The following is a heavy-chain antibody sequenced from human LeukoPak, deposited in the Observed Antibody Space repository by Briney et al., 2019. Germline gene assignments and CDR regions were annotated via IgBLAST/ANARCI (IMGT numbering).Heavy chain of an antibody. CDR3: ARDPGYEAWEVEAAWYFDL. Sequence: GASVKVSCKASGYTFTGYYMHWVRQAPGQGLEWMGIVNPSGGSTSYAQKFQGRVTMTRDTSTSTVYMELSSLRSEDTAVYYCARDPGYEAWEVEAAWYFDLWGRGTLVTVSS. CDR1: GYTFTGYY. CDR2: VNPSGGST. D-gene: IGHD1-26*01. J-gene: IGHJ2*01. V-gene: IGHV1-46*01.